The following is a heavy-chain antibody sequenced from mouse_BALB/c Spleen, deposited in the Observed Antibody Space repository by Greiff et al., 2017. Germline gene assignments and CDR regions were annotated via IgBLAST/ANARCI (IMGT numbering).Heavy chain of an antibody. J-gene: IGHJ2*01. CDR2: IWSGGST. Sequence: VQLQESGPGLVQPSQSLSITCTVSGFSLTSYGVHWVRQSPGKGLEWLGVIWSGGSTDYNAAFISRLSISKDNSKSQVFFKMNSLQANDTAIYYCARGYDGLAYWGQGTTLTVSS. CDR1: GFSLTSYG. V-gene: IGHV2-2*02. D-gene: IGHD2-3*01. CDR3: ARGYDGLAY.